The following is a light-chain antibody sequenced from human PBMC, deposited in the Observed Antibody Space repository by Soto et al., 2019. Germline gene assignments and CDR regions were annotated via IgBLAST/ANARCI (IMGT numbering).Light chain of an antibody. CDR3: QSYDTRLSGKV. Sequence: QSVLTQPPSVSGAPGQRVTISCTGSSSNIGAGYDVHWYQQFPGTAPKLLIYGNINRPSGVPDRFSGSKSGTSASLAITGLQAEDEADYYCQSYDTRLSGKVFGGRTKVTVL. J-gene: IGLJ3*02. CDR1: SSNIGAGYD. V-gene: IGLV1-40*01. CDR2: GNI.